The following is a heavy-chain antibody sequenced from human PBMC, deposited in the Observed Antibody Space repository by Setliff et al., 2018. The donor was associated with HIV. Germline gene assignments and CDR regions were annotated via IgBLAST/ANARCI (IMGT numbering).Heavy chain of an antibody. CDR3: AGPSTGGGYNYWYFDL. CDR2: MHHSGST. D-gene: IGHD5-12*01. CDR1: GDSITSNSYY. J-gene: IGHJ2*01. V-gene: IGHV4-39*07. Sequence: PSETLSLTCTVSGDSITSNSYYWGWIRQSPGKGLEWIGTMHHSGSTYYNPSLKSRVAISVDTSKNQFSLKLSSVTAADTAVYYCAGPSTGGGYNYWYFDLWGRGTLVTVSS.